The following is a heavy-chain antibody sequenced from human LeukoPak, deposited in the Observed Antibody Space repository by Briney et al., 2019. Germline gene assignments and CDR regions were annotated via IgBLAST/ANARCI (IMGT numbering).Heavy chain of an antibody. J-gene: IGHJ4*02. CDR2: ISYDGSNK. CDR3: ARDWGLWLIVGAIGY. CDR1: GFTFSSYA. V-gene: IGHV3-30-3*01. Sequence: PGRSLRLSCAASGFTFSSYAMHWVRQAPGKGLEWVAVISYDGSNKYYADSVKGRFTISRDNSKNTLYLQMNSLRAEDTAVYYCARDWGLWLIVGAIGYWGQGTLVTVSS. D-gene: IGHD1-26*01.